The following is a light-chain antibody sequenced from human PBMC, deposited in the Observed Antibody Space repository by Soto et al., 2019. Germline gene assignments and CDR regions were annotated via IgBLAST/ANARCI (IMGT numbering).Light chain of an antibody. CDR1: TSNIGSNP. CDR2: SND. V-gene: IGLV1-44*01. J-gene: IGLJ1*01. CDR3: AAWDDSLSGYV. Sequence: QSVLTQPPSASVTPGQRVTISCSGSTSNIGSNPVNWCQQLPGTAPKLLIYSNDQRPSGVPARFSGSKSGTSASLAISGLQSEDEADYYCAAWDDSLSGYVFGAGTKVTV.